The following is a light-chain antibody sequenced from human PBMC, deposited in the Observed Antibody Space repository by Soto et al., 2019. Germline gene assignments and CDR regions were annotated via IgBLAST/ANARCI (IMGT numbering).Light chain of an antibody. J-gene: IGKJ1*01. CDR3: QQYSVPPRT. CDR1: QSVSGSY. V-gene: IGKV3-20*01. Sequence: VLTQSPGTLSLSPGERATVSCRASQSVSGSYLAWYQHKPGQVPRLLIYGAFNRAGGIPDRFSGSGSGTDFTLTIKRLEPEDFAVYYCQQYSVPPRTFVQATKVDIK. CDR2: GAF.